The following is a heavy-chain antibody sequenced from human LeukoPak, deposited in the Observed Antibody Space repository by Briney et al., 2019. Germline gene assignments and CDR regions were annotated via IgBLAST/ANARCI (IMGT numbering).Heavy chain of an antibody. D-gene: IGHD3-10*01. CDR2: ISGYNGNT. J-gene: IGHJ6*03. CDR3: ATGKFGELFGGYSKEDHYYYMDV. CDR1: GNTFSPFD. V-gene: IGHV1-18*01. Sequence: ASVSVSCKGSGNTFSPFDISWVRPAPGQGLEWMGWISGYNGNTGSAQKVQGRVTMTTDTTARTAYLEIRSLTSDDTTIYYCATGKFGELFGGYSKEDHYYYMDVWGKGTTVTVSS.